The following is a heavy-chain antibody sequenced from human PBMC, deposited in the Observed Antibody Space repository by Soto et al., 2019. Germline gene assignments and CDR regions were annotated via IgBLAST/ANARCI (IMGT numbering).Heavy chain of an antibody. D-gene: IGHD2-2*01. CDR3: ARGTYPPAKGYCSSTRCYAFDY. CDR2: INPSGGST. J-gene: IGHJ4*02. Sequence: ASVKVSCKASGYTFTSYYMHWVRQAPGQGLEWMGIINPSGGSTSYAQKFQGRVTMTRDTSTSTVYMELSSLRSEDTAVYYCARGTYPPAKGYCSSTRCYAFDYWGKGTLVTVAS. V-gene: IGHV1-46*01. CDR1: GYTFTSYY.